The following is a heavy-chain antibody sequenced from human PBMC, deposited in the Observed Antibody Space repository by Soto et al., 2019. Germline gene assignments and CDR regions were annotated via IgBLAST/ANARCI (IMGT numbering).Heavy chain of an antibody. CDR1: GITFSSYG. CDR3: AKGLGWTVLGDALGI. Sequence: QVQLVESGGGVVQPGRSLRLSCAASGITFSSYGMHWVRQAPGKGLEWVAVISYDGTNKYYGDSVKGRFSISRDNSKNTLYLQMNSLRAEDTAAYYCAKGLGWTVLGDALGIWGQGTMVTVSS. D-gene: IGHD3-16*01. V-gene: IGHV3-30*18. J-gene: IGHJ3*02. CDR2: ISYDGTNK.